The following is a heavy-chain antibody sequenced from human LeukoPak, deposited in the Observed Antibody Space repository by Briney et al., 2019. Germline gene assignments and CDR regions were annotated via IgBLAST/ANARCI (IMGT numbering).Heavy chain of an antibody. J-gene: IGHJ4*02. Sequence: GGSLRLSCAASGFTFSSYAMSWVRQAPGKGLEWVSGIDGSGGSTYYSDSVKGRFTISRDNSKNTLYLQMNSLRAEDTALYCCAKDRALFGIFDYWGQGTLVTVSS. CDR2: IDGSGGST. CDR1: GFTFSSYA. D-gene: IGHD3-3*01. V-gene: IGHV3-23*01. CDR3: AKDRALFGIFDY.